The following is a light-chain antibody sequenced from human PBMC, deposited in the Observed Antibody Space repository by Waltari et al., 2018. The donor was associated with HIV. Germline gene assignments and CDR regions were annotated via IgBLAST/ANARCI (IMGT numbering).Light chain of an antibody. V-gene: IGKV1-9*01. Sequence: DIQLTQSPSFLSASVGARVTITCRASQGSSTDLAWYQQNPGNAPKHLIYAASTLQSGVPSRFSGSGSGTEFTLTIGGLQPEDFATYSCQQLNSYTQITFGGGTKVEIK. J-gene: IGKJ4*01. CDR1: QGSSTD. CDR2: AAS. CDR3: QQLNSYTQIT.